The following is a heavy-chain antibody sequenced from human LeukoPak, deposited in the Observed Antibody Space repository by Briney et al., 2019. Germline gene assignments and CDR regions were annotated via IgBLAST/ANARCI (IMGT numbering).Heavy chain of an antibody. Sequence: PSETLSLTCAVYGGSFSGYYWSWIRQPPGKGLEWIGAINHSGSTNYNPSLKSRVTISLDTPKNLFSLKLSSVTAADTAVYYCARERGRPIFGVVKHWFDPWGQGNLVTVSS. CDR2: INHSGST. D-gene: IGHD3-3*01. CDR3: ARERGRPIFGVVKHWFDP. J-gene: IGHJ5*02. CDR1: GGSFSGYY. V-gene: IGHV4-34*01.